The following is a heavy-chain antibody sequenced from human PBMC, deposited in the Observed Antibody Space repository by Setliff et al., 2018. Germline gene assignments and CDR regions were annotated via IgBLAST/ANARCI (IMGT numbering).Heavy chain of an antibody. D-gene: IGHD6-13*01. CDR1: GFTFSNYG. V-gene: IGHV3-30*02. CDR2: IRYDGSDR. CDR3: ARRIGWSSSSWYYFDY. J-gene: IGHJ4*02. Sequence: GGSLRLSCAASGFTFSNYGMHWVRQAPGKGLEWVAFIRYDGSDRYYGDSVKGRFTVSRDNSKNTVFLQMNSLRVEDTAVYYCARRIGWSSSSWYYFDYWGQGTLGTVS.